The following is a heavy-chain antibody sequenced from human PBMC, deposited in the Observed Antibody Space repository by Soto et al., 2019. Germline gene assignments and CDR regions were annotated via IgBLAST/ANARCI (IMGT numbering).Heavy chain of an antibody. Sequence: AGPLRLSCAPSGLAFSSYLMGSAGQPRGKGLVWVSRINSDGSSTSYADSVKGRFTISRDNAKNTLYLQMNSLRAEDTAVYYSAMSHFLTAEH. J-gene: IGHJ1*01. D-gene: IGHD6-13*01. CDR3: AMSHFLTAEH. CDR2: INSDGSST. CDR1: GLAFSSYL. V-gene: IGHV3-74*01.